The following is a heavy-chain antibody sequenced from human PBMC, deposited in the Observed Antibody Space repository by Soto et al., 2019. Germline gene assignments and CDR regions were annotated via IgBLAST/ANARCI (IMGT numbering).Heavy chain of an antibody. J-gene: IGHJ3*02. Sequence: QVQLVESGGGVVQPGRSLRLSCAASGFTFSSYGMHWVRQAPGKGLEWVAVISYDGSNKYYADSVKGRFTISRDNSKNTLYLQMNRLRAEDTAVYYCARALSPAAVHDAFDIWGQGTMITVSS. V-gene: IGHV3-30*03. CDR1: GFTFSSYG. D-gene: IGHD2-15*01. CDR3: ARALSPAAVHDAFDI. CDR2: ISYDGSNK.